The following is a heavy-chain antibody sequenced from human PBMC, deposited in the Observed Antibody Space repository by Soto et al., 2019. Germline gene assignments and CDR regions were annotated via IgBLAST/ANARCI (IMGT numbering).Heavy chain of an antibody. J-gene: IGHJ2*01. CDR3: AVLPRAVPTLGYWYFDL. V-gene: IGHV3-21*01. CDR2: ISSSSSYI. CDR1: GFTFSSYS. D-gene: IGHD4-17*01. Sequence: PGGSLRLSCAASGFTFSSYSMNGVRQAPGKGLEWVSSISSSSSYIYYADSVKGRFTISRDNAKNSLYLQMNSLRAEDTAVYYCAVLPRAVPTLGYWYFDLWGRGTLVTVSS.